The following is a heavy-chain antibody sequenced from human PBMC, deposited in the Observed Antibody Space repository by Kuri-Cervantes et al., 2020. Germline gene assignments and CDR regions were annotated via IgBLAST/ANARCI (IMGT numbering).Heavy chain of an antibody. J-gene: IGHJ4*02. Sequence: GGSLRLSCAASGFTFSDYYMSWIRQAPGKGLEWVSYISSSGSTIYYADSVKGRFTISRDNAKNSLYLQMNSLRAEDTAVYYCARAVATYGDYRRNFDYWGQGTLVTVSS. CDR3: ARAVATYGDYRRNFDY. CDR2: ISSSGSTI. V-gene: IGHV3-11*01. CDR1: GFTFSDYY. D-gene: IGHD4-17*01.